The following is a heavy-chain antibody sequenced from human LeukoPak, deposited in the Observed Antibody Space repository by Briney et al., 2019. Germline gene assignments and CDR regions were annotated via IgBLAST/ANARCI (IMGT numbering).Heavy chain of an antibody. CDR2: INHSGST. D-gene: IGHD2-2*01. Sequence: SETLSLTCAVYGGSFSGYYWSWIRQPPGKGLEWIGEINHSGSTNYSPSLKSRVTISIDKSKNHFSLKLSSATAADTAVYYCARMFPAAYPDYYYYMDVWGKGTTVTVSS. J-gene: IGHJ6*03. CDR3: ARMFPAAYPDYYYYMDV. CDR1: GGSFSGYY. V-gene: IGHV4-34*01.